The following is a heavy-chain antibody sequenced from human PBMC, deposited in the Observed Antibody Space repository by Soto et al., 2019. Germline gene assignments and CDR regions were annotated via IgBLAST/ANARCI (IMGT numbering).Heavy chain of an antibody. D-gene: IGHD6-19*01. CDR2: IYSGGST. CDR3: ATSEAGSTIYYYYYGMDV. CDR1: GFTVSSNY. Sequence: PGGSLRLSCAASGFTVSSNYMSWVRQAPGKGLEWVSVIYSGGSTYYADSVKGRFTISRDNSKNMLYLQMNSLRAEDTAVYYCATSEAGSTIYYYYYGMDVWGQGTTVTVSS. J-gene: IGHJ6*02. V-gene: IGHV3-53*01.